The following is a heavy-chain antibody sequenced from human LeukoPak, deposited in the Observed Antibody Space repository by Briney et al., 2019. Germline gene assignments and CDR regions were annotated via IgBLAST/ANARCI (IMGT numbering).Heavy chain of an antibody. CDR1: GGSISSSSYY. J-gene: IGHJ3*02. CDR3: ARDPISSRSDAFDI. Sequence: SETLSLTCTVSGGSISSSSYYWGWIRQPPGKGLEWIGSIYYSGSTSYNPSLKSRVTISVDTSKIQFSLKLSSVTAADTAVYYCARDPISSRSDAFDIWGQGTMVTVSS. CDR2: IYYSGST. D-gene: IGHD6-13*01. V-gene: IGHV4-39*07.